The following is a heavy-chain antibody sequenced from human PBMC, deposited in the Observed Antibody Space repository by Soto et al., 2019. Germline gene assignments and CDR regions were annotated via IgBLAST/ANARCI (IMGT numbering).Heavy chain of an antibody. CDR3: AKDKDSSTLYYYYYMDV. J-gene: IGHJ6*03. V-gene: IGHV3-23*01. D-gene: IGHD6-19*01. CDR1: GFTFSSYA. CDR2: ISGSGGST. Sequence: GGSLRLSCAASGFTFSSYAMSWVRQAPGKGLEWVSAISGSGGSTYYADSVKGRFTISRDNSKNTLYLQMNSLRAEDTAVYYCAKDKDSSTLYYYYYMDVWGKGTTVTVSS.